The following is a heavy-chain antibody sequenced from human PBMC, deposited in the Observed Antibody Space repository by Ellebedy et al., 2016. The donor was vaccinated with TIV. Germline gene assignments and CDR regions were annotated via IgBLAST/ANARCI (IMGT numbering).Heavy chain of an antibody. V-gene: IGHV3-72*01. J-gene: IGHJ4*02. D-gene: IGHD6-19*01. Sequence: GESLKISCAASGFSISDHYMDWVRQAPGKGLEWVGRTRNKANSYSTDYAASVKGRFTIARDDSKNSFYLQMSSLETEDTAVYYCARGFIVAGTFSGLTCWGQGTLVTVSS. CDR1: GFSISDHY. CDR3: ARGFIVAGTFSGLTC. CDR2: TRNKANSYST.